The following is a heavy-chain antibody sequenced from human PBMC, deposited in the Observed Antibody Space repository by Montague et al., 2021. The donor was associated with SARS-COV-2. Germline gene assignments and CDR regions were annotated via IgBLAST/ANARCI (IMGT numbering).Heavy chain of an antibody. CDR3: ARGAPGY. CDR1: GGSFSNYH. V-gene: IGHV4-34*01. CDR2: INHRGST. J-gene: IGHJ4*02. Sequence: SETLSLTCAVYGGSFSNYHWTWIRQSPGEGLEWIGKINHRGSTXYNPSLKSRVTISIDTSKKQFSLKLTSVTAADTAVYYCARGAPGYWGQGTLVTVSS. D-gene: IGHD1-1*01.